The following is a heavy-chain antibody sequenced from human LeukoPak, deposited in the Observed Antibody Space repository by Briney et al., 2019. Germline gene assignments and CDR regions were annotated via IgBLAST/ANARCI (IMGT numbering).Heavy chain of an antibody. CDR3: ARVAMPGGSAFDI. CDR2: ISSSSSYI. V-gene: IGHV3-21*01. J-gene: IGHJ3*02. Sequence: GGPLRLSCAASGFTFSSYSMNWVRQAPGKGLEWVSSISSSSSYIYYAHSVKGRFTISRDNAKNSLYLQMNSLRAEHTALYYCARVAMPGGSAFDIWGQGTMVTVSS. D-gene: IGHD3-16*01. CDR1: GFTFSSYS.